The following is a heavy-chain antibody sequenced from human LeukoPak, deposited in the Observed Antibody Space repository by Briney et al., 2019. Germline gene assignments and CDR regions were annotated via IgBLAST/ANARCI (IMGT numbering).Heavy chain of an antibody. CDR3: ARGLLFLGPYFQH. Sequence: PSQTLSLTCAVSGGSISSGGYSWSWIRQPPGKGLEWIGYIYHSGSTYYNPSLKSRVTISVDRSKNQFSLKLSSVTAADTAVYYCARGLLFLGPYFQHWGQGTLVTVSS. D-gene: IGHD3-3*01. CDR1: GGSISSGGYS. J-gene: IGHJ1*01. CDR2: IYHSGST. V-gene: IGHV4-30-2*01.